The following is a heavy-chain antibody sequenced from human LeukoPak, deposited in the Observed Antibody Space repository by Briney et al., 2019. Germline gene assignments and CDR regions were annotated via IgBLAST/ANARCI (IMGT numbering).Heavy chain of an antibody. CDR3: TTDGTDDILTGYYPITDAFDI. CDR1: GFTFSNAW. CDR2: IKTKTDGGTT. D-gene: IGHD3-9*01. V-gene: IGHV3-15*01. J-gene: IGHJ3*02. Sequence: PGGSLRLSCAASGFTFSNAWMSWVRQARGKGLEWVGRIKTKTDGGTTDYAAPVKGRFTISRDDSKDTVYLQMNSLKTEDTAVYYCTTDGTDDILTGYYPITDAFDIWGQGTVVTVSS.